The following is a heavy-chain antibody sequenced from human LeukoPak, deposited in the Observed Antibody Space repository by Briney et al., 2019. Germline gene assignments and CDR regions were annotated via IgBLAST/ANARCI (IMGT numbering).Heavy chain of an antibody. CDR3: ARGEGSSWSPSYYYYYGMDV. Sequence: GGSLRLSCAASGFTVSSHEMNWVRQAPGKGLEWVSYISRSGSTIYYADSVKGRFTISRDNAKNSLYLQMNSLRAEDTAVYYCARGEGSSWSPSYYYYYGMDVWGQGTTVTVSS. V-gene: IGHV3-48*03. CDR2: ISRSGSTI. D-gene: IGHD6-13*01. J-gene: IGHJ6*02. CDR1: GFTVSSHE.